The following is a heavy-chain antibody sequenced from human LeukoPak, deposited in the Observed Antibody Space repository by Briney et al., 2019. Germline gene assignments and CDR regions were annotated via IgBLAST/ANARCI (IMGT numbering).Heavy chain of an antibody. V-gene: IGHV1-18*01. CDR2: ISAYNGNT. D-gene: IGHD3-10*01. J-gene: IGHJ4*02. CDR1: GYTFTSYG. Sequence: ASVKVSCKASGYTFTSYGISWVRQAPGQGLEWMGWISAYNGNTNYAQKLQGRVTMTTDTSTSTAYMELRSLRSDDTAVYYCAGERITMVRPSYYFDYWGQGTLVTVSS. CDR3: AGERITMVRPSYYFDY.